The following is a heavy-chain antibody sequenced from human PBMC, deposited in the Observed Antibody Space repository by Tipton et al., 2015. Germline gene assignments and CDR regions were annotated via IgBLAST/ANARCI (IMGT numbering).Heavy chain of an antibody. J-gene: IGHJ4*02. V-gene: IGHV3-74*01. Sequence: GSLRLSCAGSGLTISRYWIHWVRQVPGKGLEWVSRISSDGTTKVYADSVKGRFTISRDNAKNTVYLQMSSLRVEDTALYHCARDFDSWRVTPSNNFNYWGQGTLVTVSS. D-gene: IGHD3-9*01. CDR2: ISSDGTTK. CDR1: GLTISRYW. CDR3: ARDFDSWRVTPSNNFNY.